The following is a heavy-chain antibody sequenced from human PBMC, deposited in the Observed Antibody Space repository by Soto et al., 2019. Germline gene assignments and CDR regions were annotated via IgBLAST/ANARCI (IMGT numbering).Heavy chain of an antibody. D-gene: IGHD3-10*01. J-gene: IGHJ5*02. CDR2: FSGSGGT. Sequence: GGALRLSFAASGFSFSSYALSWVRQAPGKGLEGGSVFSGSGGTEYADSVKGRFTISRDNSKSTLYLRMNNLRADDTAVYYCAKGASYGSRSYPLDPWGQGIMVTVSS. CDR3: AKGASYGSRSYPLDP. CDR1: GFSFSSYA. V-gene: IGHV3-23*01.